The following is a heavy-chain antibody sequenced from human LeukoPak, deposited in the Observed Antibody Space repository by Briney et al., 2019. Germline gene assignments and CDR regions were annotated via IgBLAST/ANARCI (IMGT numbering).Heavy chain of an antibody. CDR2: ISWNSGSI. CDR1: GSTFDDYA. D-gene: IGHD4-23*01. J-gene: IGHJ4*02. Sequence: GGSLRLSCAASGSTFDDYAMHWVRQAPGKGLEWVSGISWNSGSIGYADSVKGRFTISRDNAKNSLYLQMNSLRAEDTALYYCAKGANYGGNSAFDYWGQGTLVTVSS. CDR3: AKGANYGGNSAFDY. V-gene: IGHV3-9*01.